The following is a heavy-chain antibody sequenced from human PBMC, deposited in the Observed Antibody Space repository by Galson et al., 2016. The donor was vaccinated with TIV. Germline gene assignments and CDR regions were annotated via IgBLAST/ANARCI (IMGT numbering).Heavy chain of an antibody. CDR3: AKDRVKTGFGAGTFDF. J-gene: IGHJ4*02. CDR1: GFTFTTYA. Sequence: SLRLSCAASGFTFTTYAMNWVRQAPGKGLEWVSSISFTGGSTYYADSVKGRFTVSRDNSKNTVYLQMNRLRTDDTATYFCAKDRVKTGFGAGTFDFWGQGTRLTVSS. V-gene: IGHV3-23*01. CDR2: ISFTGGST. D-gene: IGHD3-3*01.